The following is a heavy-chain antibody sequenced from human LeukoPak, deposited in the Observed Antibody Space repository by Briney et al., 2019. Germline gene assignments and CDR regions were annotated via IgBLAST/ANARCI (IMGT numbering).Heavy chain of an antibody. D-gene: IGHD7-27*01. Sequence: GGSLRLSCAASGFTVSNSYMSWVRQAPGRGLEWVSVIYSGGNTYYTDSVKGRFTISRDNSKNTLYLQMNSLRADNTAVYYCAKTGGPWDWGQGTLVTVSS. CDR2: IYSGGNT. CDR1: GFTVSNSY. V-gene: IGHV3-53*01. CDR3: AKTGGPWD. J-gene: IGHJ4*02.